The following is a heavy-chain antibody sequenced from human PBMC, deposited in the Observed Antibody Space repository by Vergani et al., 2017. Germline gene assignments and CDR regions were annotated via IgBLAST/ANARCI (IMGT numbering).Heavy chain of an antibody. CDR1: GFTFSSYA. V-gene: IGHV3-23*01. CDR2: ISGSGGRT. D-gene: IGHD6-19*01. J-gene: IGHJ4*02. CDR3: AKDISRIAVAGTVFDY. Sequence: EVQLLESGGGLVQPGGSLRLSCAASGFTFSSYAMSWVRQAPGKGLEWVSAISGSGGRTYYADSVKGRLTISRDNSKNTLYLQRNSLRAEDTAVYYCAKDISRIAVAGTVFDYWGQGTLVTVSS.